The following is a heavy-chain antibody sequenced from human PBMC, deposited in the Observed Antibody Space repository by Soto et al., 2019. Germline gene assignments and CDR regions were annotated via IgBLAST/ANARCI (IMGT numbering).Heavy chain of an antibody. D-gene: IGHD1-20*01. CDR3: ARVRRPALTQDCAS. CDR2: TSYTGNT. CDR1: IGSTTSYH. V-gene: IGHV4-59*01. J-gene: IGHJ4*03. Sequence: PSGNVSLTCIVAIGSTTSYHGSWLRQFPGKGLEWIAYTSYTGNTNYNPSLKSRVTISMDTSKNQLSLKLTSMTAADTAVYFCARVRRPALTQDCASWAHWRLVT.